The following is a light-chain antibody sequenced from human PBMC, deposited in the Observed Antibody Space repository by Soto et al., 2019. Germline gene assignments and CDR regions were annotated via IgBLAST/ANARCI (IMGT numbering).Light chain of an antibody. CDR2: DVN. V-gene: IGLV2-14*01. Sequence: QSVLTQPASVSGSPGQSITISCTGTISDVGAYNYVSWYQQHPGKAPKLMIYDVNIRPSGVSNRFSGSKSGNTASLTISGLQAEDEADYYCTSWTTSTTMKFGGGTKLTVL. J-gene: IGLJ2*01. CDR1: ISDVGAYNY. CDR3: TSWTTSTTMK.